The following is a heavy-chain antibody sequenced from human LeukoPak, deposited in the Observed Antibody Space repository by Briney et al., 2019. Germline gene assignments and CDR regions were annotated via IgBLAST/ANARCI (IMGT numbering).Heavy chain of an antibody. V-gene: IGHV3-7*01. Sequence: GGSLRLSCAASGFTFSSYWMSWVRQAPGKGLEWVANIKQDGSEKYYVDSVKGRFTISRDNAKNSLYLQMNSLRAEDTAVYYCARTGYDSSGYLDYWGQGTLVTVSS. CDR2: IKQDGSEK. J-gene: IGHJ4*02. D-gene: IGHD3-22*01. CDR3: ARTGYDSSGYLDY. CDR1: GFTFSSYW.